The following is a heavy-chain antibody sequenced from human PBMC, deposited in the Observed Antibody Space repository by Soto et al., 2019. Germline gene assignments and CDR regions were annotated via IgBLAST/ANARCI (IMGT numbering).Heavy chain of an antibody. CDR3: AKDGAVEAVAGSRFFQH. CDR2: ISTSGGNT. J-gene: IGHJ1*01. Sequence: GGSLRLSCAASGFTFRSYAMSWVRQAPGKGLEWVSTISTSGGNTYYADSVKGRLAMSRDNSKNTLYLKMNSLRAEDTAVYYCAKDGAVEAVAGSRFFQHWGQGTLVTVSS. D-gene: IGHD6-19*01. CDR1: GFTFRSYA. V-gene: IGHV3-23*01.